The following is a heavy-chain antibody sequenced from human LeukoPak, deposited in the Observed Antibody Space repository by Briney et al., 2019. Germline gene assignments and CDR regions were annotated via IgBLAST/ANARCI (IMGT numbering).Heavy chain of an antibody. V-gene: IGHV4-59*01. J-gene: IGHJ3*02. D-gene: IGHD1-26*01. CDR1: GGSISSYY. Sequence: PSETLSLTCTVSGGSISSYYWSWIRQPPGKGLEWIGYIYDSGSTNYNPSLKSRVTISVDTSKNQFSLKLSSVTAADTAVYYCARGPVSGSSAAFDIWGQGTMVTVSS. CDR2: IYDSGST. CDR3: ARGPVSGSSAAFDI.